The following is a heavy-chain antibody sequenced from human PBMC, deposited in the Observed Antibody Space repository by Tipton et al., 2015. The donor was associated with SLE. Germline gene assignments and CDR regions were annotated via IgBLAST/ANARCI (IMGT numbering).Heavy chain of an antibody. V-gene: IGHV4-59*12. CDR1: CVSITSFF. D-gene: IGHD6-19*01. CDR2: ISNSGST. CDR3: ARGLGVAGRGFGAFDI. Sequence: TLSLTCTVSCVSITSFFWSWIRQPPGKGLEWSGYISNSGSTRYNPSLKRRVTMSLDTSKNQFSVNLSSVTAADTAVYYCARGLGVAGRGFGAFDIWGQGTMVTVSS. J-gene: IGHJ3*02.